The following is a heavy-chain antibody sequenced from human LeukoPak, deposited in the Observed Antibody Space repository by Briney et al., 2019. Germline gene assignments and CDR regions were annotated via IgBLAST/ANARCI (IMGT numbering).Heavy chain of an antibody. CDR2: ISYDGSNK. CDR1: GFTFSSYG. D-gene: IGHD6-19*01. CDR3: AMERYSSGYAFDY. V-gene: IGHV3-30*03. Sequence: PGGSLRLSCAASGFTFSSYGMHWVRQAPGKGLEWVAVISYDGSNKYYADSVKGRFTISRDNSKNSLYLQMNSLRAEDTALYYCAMERYSSGYAFDYWGQGTLVTVSS. J-gene: IGHJ4*02.